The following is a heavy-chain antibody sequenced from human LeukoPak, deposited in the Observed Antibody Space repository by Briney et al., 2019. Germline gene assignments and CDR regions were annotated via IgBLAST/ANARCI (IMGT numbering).Heavy chain of an antibody. V-gene: IGHV3-48*01. CDR3: ARDITIFGVVIFDYFDY. D-gene: IGHD3-3*01. Sequence: GGSLRLSCAASGFTFSSYAMSWVRQAPGKGLEWVSYISSSSSTIYYADSVKGRFTISRDNAKNSLYLQMNSLRAEDTAVYYCARDITIFGVVIFDYFDYWGQGTLVTVSS. J-gene: IGHJ4*02. CDR2: ISSSSSTI. CDR1: GFTFSSYA.